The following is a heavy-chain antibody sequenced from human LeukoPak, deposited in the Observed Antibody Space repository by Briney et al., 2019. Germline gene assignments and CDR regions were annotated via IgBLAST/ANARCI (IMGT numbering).Heavy chain of an antibody. CDR1: GFIFYDYG. CDR2: INWNGGST. J-gene: IGHJ4*02. V-gene: IGHV3-20*04. D-gene: IGHD3-10*01. CDR3: AKDGGKRFGEFLYQRGPFDY. Sequence: GGSLRLSCAASGFIFYDYGMSWVRQAPGKGLEWVSGINWNGGSTVYADSVKGRFTISRDNAKNSPYLQMNSLRAEDTTVYYCAKDGGKRFGEFLYQRGPFDYWGQGTLVTVSS.